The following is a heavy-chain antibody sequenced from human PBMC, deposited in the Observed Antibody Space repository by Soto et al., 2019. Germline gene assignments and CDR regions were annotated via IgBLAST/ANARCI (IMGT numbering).Heavy chain of an antibody. Sequence: QVQLQESGPGLVKPSQTLSLTCTVSGGSISSGDYYWRWIRQPPGKGLEWIGYIYYSGSTYYNPSLKRRVTISVDTSKNQFSLKLSSVTAADTAVYYCARDSGIALNWFDPWGQGTLVTVSS. V-gene: IGHV4-30-4*01. J-gene: IGHJ5*02. CDR3: ARDSGIALNWFDP. CDR1: GGSISSGDYY. D-gene: IGHD2-21*01. CDR2: IYYSGST.